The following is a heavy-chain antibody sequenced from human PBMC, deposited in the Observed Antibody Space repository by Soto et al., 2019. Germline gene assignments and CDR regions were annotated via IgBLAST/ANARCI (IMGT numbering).Heavy chain of an antibody. CDR3: AHTGYRGSFDY. J-gene: IGHJ4*02. Sequence: QITLKESGPTLVKPTQTLTLTCTFSGFSLSTSGVGVGWIRQPPGKALEWLALIYWDDDKLYSPYLKSRLTITNDTSKNQVVLTMTNMDPVDTATYYCAHTGYRGSFDYWGQGTLVTVSS. CDR1: GFSLSTSGVG. V-gene: IGHV2-5*02. CDR2: IYWDDDK. D-gene: IGHD5-18*01.